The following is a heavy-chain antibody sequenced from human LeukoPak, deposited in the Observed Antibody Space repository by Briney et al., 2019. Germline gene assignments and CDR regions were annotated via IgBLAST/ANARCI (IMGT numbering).Heavy chain of an antibody. V-gene: IGHV3-21*01. J-gene: IGHJ4*02. CDR3: AGRLPSYYYGSGSYYSWFGDY. CDR1: GFTFSSYS. CDR2: ISSSSSYI. D-gene: IGHD3-10*01. Sequence: GGSLRLSCAASGFTFSSYSMNWVRQAPGKGLEWVSSISSSSSYIYYADSVKGRFTISRDNAKNSLYLQMNSLRAEDTAVYYCAGRLPSYYYGSGSYYSWFGDYWGQGTLVTVSS.